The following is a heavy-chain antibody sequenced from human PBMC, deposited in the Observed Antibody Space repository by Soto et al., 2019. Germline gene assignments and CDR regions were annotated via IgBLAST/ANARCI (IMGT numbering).Heavy chain of an antibody. D-gene: IGHD1-26*01. CDR1: GFTFNKFD. CDR2: IAYDGINK. J-gene: IGHJ6*02. V-gene: IGHV3-30-3*01. CDR3: ARGDQYDILHRYYAMDV. Sequence: QVQLVESGGDVVQPGTSLRLSCVASGFTFNKFDMHWIRQTPDKRLQWVAFIAYDGINKYYTGSVKGRFSVSRDNSKNTVSLQMNNLGLEDTATYFCARGDQYDILHRYYAMDVWGPGTTVTISS.